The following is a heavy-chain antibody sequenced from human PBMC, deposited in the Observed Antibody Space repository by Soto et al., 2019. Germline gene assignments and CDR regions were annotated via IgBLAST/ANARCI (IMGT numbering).Heavy chain of an antibody. CDR2: INPSGGST. CDR1: GYTFTSYY. D-gene: IGHD5-18*01. CDR3: ARDSEAAMAVGVWFNP. V-gene: IGHV1-46*01. J-gene: IGHJ5*02. Sequence: QVQLVQSGAEVKKPGASVKVSCKASGYTFTSYYMHWVRQAPGQGFEWMGIINPSGGSTSYAQKFQGRVTMTRDTSTSTVYMELSTLRSEDTAVYYCARDSEAAMAVGVWFNPVGQGTLVTVSS.